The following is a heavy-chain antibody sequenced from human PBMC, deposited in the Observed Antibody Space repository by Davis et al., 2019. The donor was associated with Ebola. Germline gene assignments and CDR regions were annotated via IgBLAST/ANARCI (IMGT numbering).Heavy chain of an antibody. CDR3: ARDFWSGYPYYYYYGMDV. CDR1: GFSFSSYW. Sequence: HTGGSLRLSCVASGFSFSSYWMHWVRQAPGKGLVWVSRIKTDGSSTGYGDSVQGRFTISRDNAKNSLYLQMNSLRAEDTAVYYCARDFWSGYPYYYYYGMDVWGKGTTVTVSS. J-gene: IGHJ6*04. CDR2: IKTDGSST. D-gene: IGHD3-3*01. V-gene: IGHV3-74*01.